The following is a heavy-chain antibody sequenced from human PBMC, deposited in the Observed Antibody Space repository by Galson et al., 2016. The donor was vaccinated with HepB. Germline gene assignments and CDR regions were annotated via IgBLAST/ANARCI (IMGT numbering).Heavy chain of an antibody. CDR2: ISYDGSNK. CDR1: GFTFSSYG. D-gene: IGHD5-12*01. V-gene: IGHV3-30*18. CDR3: AKDPKGYSGYGLFDY. J-gene: IGHJ4*02. Sequence: PLRLSCAASGFTFSSYGMHWVRQAPGKGLEWVAVISYDGSNKYYADSVKGRFTISRDNSKNTLYLQMNSLRAEGTAVYYCAKDPKGYSGYGLFDYWGQGTLVTVSS.